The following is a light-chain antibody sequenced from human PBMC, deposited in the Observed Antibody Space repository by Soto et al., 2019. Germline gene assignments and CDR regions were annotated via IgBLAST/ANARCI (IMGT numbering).Light chain of an antibody. CDR1: QSVLTW. J-gene: IGKJ2*01. CDR2: KAS. CDR3: QHYFSYPYA. Sequence: DIQVTQSPATLSASVGDTVSITCRASQSVLTWLAWYQQKPGKAPNLLIYKASRLRDGVPSRFSGSGSGTXXTLTITSLQPDDFASYFCQHYFSYPYAFGQGTKLEI. V-gene: IGKV1-5*03.